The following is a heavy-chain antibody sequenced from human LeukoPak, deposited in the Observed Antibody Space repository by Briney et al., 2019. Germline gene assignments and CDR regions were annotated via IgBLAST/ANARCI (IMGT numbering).Heavy chain of an antibody. CDR3: AKWGDYDVLTGYYVSDY. CDR1: GFTFSNYA. V-gene: IGHV3-23*01. CDR2: ITGSGGNT. Sequence: GGSLRLSCAASGFTFSNYAMSWVRQAPGEGLDWVSAITGSGGNTYYADSVKGRFTISRDNSKNTLYLQMNSLRAEDTAVYYCAKWGDYDVLTGYYVSDYWGQGALVTVSS. D-gene: IGHD3-9*01. J-gene: IGHJ4*02.